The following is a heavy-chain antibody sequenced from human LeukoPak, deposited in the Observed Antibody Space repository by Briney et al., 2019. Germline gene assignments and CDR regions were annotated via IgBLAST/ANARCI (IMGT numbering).Heavy chain of an antibody. CDR2: IYYSGST. V-gene: IGHV4-30-4*08. CDR3: DRLVVSRPMGWFDP. D-gene: IGHD2-21*01. J-gene: IGHJ5*02. Sequence: PSETLSLTCTVSGGSISSGDYYWSSIRQPPGKGLEWTGYIYYSGSTYYNPSLKSRVTTSVDTSKNQFSLKLSSVTAADAAVYYLDRLVVSRPMGWFDPWDKGTLVTVFS. CDR1: GGSISSGDYY.